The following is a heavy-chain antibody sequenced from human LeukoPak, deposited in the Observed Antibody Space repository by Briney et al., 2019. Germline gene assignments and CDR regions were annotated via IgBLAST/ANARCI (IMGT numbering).Heavy chain of an antibody. V-gene: IGHV3-53*01. CDR2: IYSGGST. D-gene: IGHD5-18*01. Sequence: GGSLRLSCAASGFTVSSNYMSWVRQAPGKGLEWVSVIYSGGSTYYADSVKGRFTISRDNSKNTLYLQMNSLRAEDTAVYYCARILYSYGLFIDYWGQGTLVTVSS. CDR3: ARILYSYGLFIDY. J-gene: IGHJ4*02. CDR1: GFTVSSNY.